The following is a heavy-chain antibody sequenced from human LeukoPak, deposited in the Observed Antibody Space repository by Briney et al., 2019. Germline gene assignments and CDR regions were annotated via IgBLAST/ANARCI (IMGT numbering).Heavy chain of an antibody. J-gene: IGHJ4*02. CDR3: ARHEFCGDECYYFDY. Sequence: LETLSLTCTVSGGSISRYYWSWIRQPPGKGLEWIGYIYYSGSTNYNPSLKSRVTISVDTSKNQFSLKLSSVTAADTAVYYCARHEFCGDECYYFDYWGQGTLVTVSS. V-gene: IGHV4-59*08. CDR2: IYYSGST. CDR1: GGSISRYY. D-gene: IGHD2-21*01.